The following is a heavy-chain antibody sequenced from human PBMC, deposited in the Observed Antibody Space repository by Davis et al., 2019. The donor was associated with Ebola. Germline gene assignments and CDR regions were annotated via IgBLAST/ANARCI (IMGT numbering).Heavy chain of an antibody. CDR1: GFSLSPSGMG. CDR2: IFWDDDR. CDR3: TRLAYTNGWFYFDS. V-gene: IGHV2-5*02. J-gene: IGHJ4*02. D-gene: IGHD2-8*01. Sequence: SGPTLVKPTQTLTLTCTFSGFSLSPSGMGLGWIRQPPGKALECLGFIFWDDDRRYSPSLKSRLTITTDTSKNQVVLTMTNMDPADTATYYCTRLAYTNGWFYFDSWGQGSLVTVSS.